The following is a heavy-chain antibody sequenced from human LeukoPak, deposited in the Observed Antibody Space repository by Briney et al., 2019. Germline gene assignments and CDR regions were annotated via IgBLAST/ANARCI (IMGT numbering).Heavy chain of an antibody. J-gene: IGHJ4*02. D-gene: IGHD3-22*01. Sequence: SETLSLTCTVSGGSISSYYWSWIRQPPGKGLEWIGYIYYSGSTNYNPSLKSRVTISVDTSKNQFSLKLSSVTAADTAVYYCASYSYYYGSSGYFDYWGQGTLVTVSS. CDR1: GGSISSYY. CDR3: ASYSYYYGSSGYFDY. CDR2: IYYSGST. V-gene: IGHV4-59*01.